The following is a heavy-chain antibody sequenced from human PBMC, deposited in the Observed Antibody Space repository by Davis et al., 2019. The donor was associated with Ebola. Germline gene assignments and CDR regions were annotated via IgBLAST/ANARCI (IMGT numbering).Heavy chain of an antibody. CDR2: INPSGGST. J-gene: IGHJ4*02. Sequence: ASVKVSCNASGYTFTSYYMHWVRQAPGQGLQWMGIINPSGGSTSYAQKFQGRVTMTRDTSTSTVYMELSSLRSEDTAVYYYARGPRRPSTVVSYSYDYWGQGTLVTVSS. D-gene: IGHD4-17*01. CDR1: GYTFTSYY. CDR3: ARGPRRPSTVVSYSYDY. V-gene: IGHV1-46*01.